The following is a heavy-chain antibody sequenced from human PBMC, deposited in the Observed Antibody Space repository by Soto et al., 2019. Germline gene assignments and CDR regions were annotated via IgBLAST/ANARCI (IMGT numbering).Heavy chain of an antibody. CDR2: IYHSGST. CDR3: ARGAPVRFDP. Sequence: PSETLSLTCAVSGGSISSGGYSWSWIRQPPGKGLEWIGYIYHSGSTYYNPSLKSRVTISVDRSKNQFSLKLSSVTAADTAVYYCARGAPVRFDPWGQGTLVTV. D-gene: IGHD2-8*01. J-gene: IGHJ5*02. V-gene: IGHV4-30-2*01. CDR1: GGSISSGGYS.